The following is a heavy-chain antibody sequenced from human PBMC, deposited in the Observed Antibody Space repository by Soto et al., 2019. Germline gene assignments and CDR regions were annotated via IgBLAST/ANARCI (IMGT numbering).Heavy chain of an antibody. V-gene: IGHV1-69*02. D-gene: IGHD5-18*01. CDR3: ASDLVYTAMVTSGAYYYYYGMDV. CDR2: IIPILGIA. Sequence: QVQLVHSGAEVKKPGSSVKVSCTASGGTFSSYTISWVRQAPGQGLEWMGRIIPILGIANYAQKFQGRVTITADKSTSTAYMELSSLRSDDTAVYYGASDLVYTAMVTSGAYYYYYGMDVWGQGTTVTVSS. CDR1: GGTFSSYT. J-gene: IGHJ6*02.